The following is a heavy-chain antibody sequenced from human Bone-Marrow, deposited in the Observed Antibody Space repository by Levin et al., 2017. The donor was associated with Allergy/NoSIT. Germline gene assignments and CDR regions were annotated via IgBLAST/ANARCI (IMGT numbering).Heavy chain of an antibody. J-gene: IGHJ4*02. CDR1: GDSIGSRSYY. Sequence: SETLSLTCTVSGDSIGSRSYYWGWIRQPPGKGLEWIGSIYYSGSTYYNPSLKSRVTISVDTSKHQFSLKLTSVTAGDTAVNSYVRRFAASSNWKFDYWGQGALVTVSS. CDR2: IYYSGST. V-gene: IGHV4-39*01. CDR3: VRRFAASSNWKFDY. D-gene: IGHD1-20*01.